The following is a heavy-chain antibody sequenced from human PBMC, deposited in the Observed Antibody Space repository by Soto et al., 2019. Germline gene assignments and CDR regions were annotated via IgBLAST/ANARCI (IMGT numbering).Heavy chain of an antibody. J-gene: IGHJ6*02. CDR3: ARDGGGFYDFWSGYYKFMSSPPGMDV. V-gene: IGHV1-2*04. D-gene: IGHD3-3*01. CDR2: INPNSGGT. Sequence: GASVKVSCKASGYTFTGYYMHWVRQAPGQGLEWMGWINPNSGGTNYAQKFQGWVTMTRDTSISTAYMELSRLRSDDTAVYYCARDGGGFYDFWSGYYKFMSSPPGMDVWGQGTTVTVSS. CDR1: GYTFTGYY.